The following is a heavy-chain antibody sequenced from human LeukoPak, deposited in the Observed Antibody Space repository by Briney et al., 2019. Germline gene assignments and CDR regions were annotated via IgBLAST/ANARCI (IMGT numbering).Heavy chain of an antibody. V-gene: IGHV4-39*01. CDR2: INHSGST. CDR3: ARQRYCSSTSCYMAVRERKYFDY. CDR1: GGSISSSSYY. J-gene: IGHJ4*02. D-gene: IGHD2-2*02. Sequence: SETLSLTCTVSGGSISSSSYYWGWIRQPPGKGLEWIGEINHSGSTNYNPSLKSRVTISVDTSKNQFSLKLSSVTAADTAVYYCARQRYCSSTSCYMAVRERKYFDYWGQGTLVTVSS.